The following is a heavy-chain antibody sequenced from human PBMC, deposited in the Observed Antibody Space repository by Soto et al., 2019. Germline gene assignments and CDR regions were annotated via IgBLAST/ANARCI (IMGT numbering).Heavy chain of an antibody. CDR3: TMGLLWFGAY. Sequence: EVQLVESGGGLVQPGGSLKLSCAASGFTFSGSAMHWVRQASGKGLEWVGRIRSKANSYATAYAASVKGRFTISRDDSKNTAYLQMNSLKTEDTAAYYCTMGLLWFGAYWGQGTLVTVSS. CDR2: IRSKANSYAT. CDR1: GFTFSGSA. V-gene: IGHV3-73*02. J-gene: IGHJ4*02. D-gene: IGHD3-10*01.